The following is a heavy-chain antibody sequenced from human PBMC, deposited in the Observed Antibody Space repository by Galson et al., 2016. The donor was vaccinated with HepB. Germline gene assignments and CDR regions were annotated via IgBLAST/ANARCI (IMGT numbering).Heavy chain of an antibody. V-gene: IGHV3-23*01. CDR1: GFTLRDYG. CDR2: ISGRGDII. J-gene: IGHJ4*02. Sequence: SLRLSCAASGFTLRDYGMSWVRQAPGKGLEWVAAISGRGDIINYADSVKGRFTVSRDNSKNTLQLQMNSLRPEDTALYYCAKMTHLEWLFPVGYWGQGTLVIVSS. D-gene: IGHD3-3*01. CDR3: AKMTHLEWLFPVGY.